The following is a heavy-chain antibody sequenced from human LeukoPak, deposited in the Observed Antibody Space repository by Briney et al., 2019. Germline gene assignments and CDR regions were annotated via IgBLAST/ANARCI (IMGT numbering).Heavy chain of an antibody. CDR1: GFTFSSYA. J-gene: IGHJ4*02. V-gene: IGHV3-23*01. Sequence: PGGSLRLSCAASGFTFSSYAMSWVRQAPGKGLEWVSAISGSGGSTYYADSVKSRFTISRDNSKNTLYLQMNSLRAEDTAVYYCAKDWVGATAFDYWGQGTLVTVSS. CDR2: ISGSGGST. D-gene: IGHD1-26*01. CDR3: AKDWVGATAFDY.